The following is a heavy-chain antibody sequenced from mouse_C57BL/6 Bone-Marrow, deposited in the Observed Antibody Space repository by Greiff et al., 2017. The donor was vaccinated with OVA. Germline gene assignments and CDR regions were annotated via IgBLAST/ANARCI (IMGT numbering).Heavy chain of an antibody. CDR2: IYPGGGST. J-gene: IGHJ2*01. Sequence: QVQLQQPGAELVKPGASVKMSCKASGYTFTSYWITWVKQRPGQGLEWIGDIYPGGGSTNYNEKFKSKATLTVDTSSSTAYMPLSSLTADEFAVYYCARGGADYWGQGTTLTVSA. CDR3: ARGGADY. V-gene: IGHV1-55*01. CDR1: GYTFTSYW.